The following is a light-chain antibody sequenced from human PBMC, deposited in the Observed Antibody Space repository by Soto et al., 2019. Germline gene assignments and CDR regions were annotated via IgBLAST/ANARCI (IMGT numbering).Light chain of an antibody. CDR2: DVY. CDR1: SSDFGGYNY. V-gene: IGLV2-14*03. CDR3: SSYTRSGTDVV. J-gene: IGLJ2*01. Sequence: QSALTQPASVSGSSGQSITISCTGTSSDFGGYNYVSWYQHHPGKAPKLMIYDVYNRPSGVSNRFSGSKSGNTASLTISGLQAEDEADYYCSSYTRSGTDVVFGGGTKVTVL.